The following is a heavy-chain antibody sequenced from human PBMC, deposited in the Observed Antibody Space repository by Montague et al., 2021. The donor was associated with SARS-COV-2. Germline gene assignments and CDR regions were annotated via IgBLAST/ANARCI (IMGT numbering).Heavy chain of an antibody. J-gene: IGHJ6*02. D-gene: IGHD4/OR15-4a*01. CDR3: ARDHMTILFRVYYYGMDV. Sequence: SETLSLTCTVSGGSISSYYWSWIRQPAGKGLEWIGRIYHSGSTKYNPSLKSRVTMSVDTSKNQFSLKLSSVTAADTAVYYCARDHMTILFRVYYYGMDVWGQGTTVTVSS. CDR1: GGSISSYY. CDR2: IYHSGST. V-gene: IGHV4-4*07.